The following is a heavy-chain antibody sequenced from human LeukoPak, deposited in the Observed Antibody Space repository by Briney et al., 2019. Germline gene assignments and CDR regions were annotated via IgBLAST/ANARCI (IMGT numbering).Heavy chain of an antibody. J-gene: IGHJ5*02. CDR2: IFDSGST. CDR3: ARQYSSASPFDP. Sequence: SETLSLTCTVSGGSISGYYWSWIRQPPGKRLEWIAYIFDSGSTNYNPSLKSRVTISVDSAKNLFSLKLTSVTAADTAVYYCARQYSSASPFDPWGQGTLVTVSS. V-gene: IGHV4-59*08. CDR1: GGSISGYY. D-gene: IGHD3-22*01.